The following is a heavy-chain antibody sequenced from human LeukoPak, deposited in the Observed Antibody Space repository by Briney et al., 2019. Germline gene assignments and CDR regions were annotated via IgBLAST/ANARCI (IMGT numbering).Heavy chain of an antibody. J-gene: IGHJ3*02. CDR3: ARGVYSNYVTDAFDI. CDR2: VYSGGST. CDR1: GFTVSRNY. D-gene: IGHD4-11*01. V-gene: IGHV3-66*01. Sequence: GGSLRLSCAASGFTVSRNYMSWVRQAPGKGLGWVSVVYSGGSTYYADSVKGRFTISRDNSKNTLYLQMNSLRAEDTAVYYCARGVYSNYVTDAFDIWGQGTMVTVSS.